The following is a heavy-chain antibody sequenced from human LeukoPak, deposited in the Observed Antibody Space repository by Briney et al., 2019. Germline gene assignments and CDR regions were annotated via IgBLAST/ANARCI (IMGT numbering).Heavy chain of an antibody. CDR1: GGTFSSYA. CDR3: ARDPTGGDWFDP. CDR2: INPSGGST. J-gene: IGHJ5*02. D-gene: IGHD7-27*01. V-gene: IGHV1-46*01. Sequence: GASVKVSCKASGGTFSSYAISWVRQAPGQGLEWMGIINPSGGSTSYAQKFQGRVTMTRDTSTSTVYMELSSLRSEDTAVYYCARDPTGGDWFDPWGQGTLVTVSS.